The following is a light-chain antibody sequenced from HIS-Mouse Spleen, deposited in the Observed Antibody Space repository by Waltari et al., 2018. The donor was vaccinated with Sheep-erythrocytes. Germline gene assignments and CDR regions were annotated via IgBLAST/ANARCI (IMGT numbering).Light chain of an antibody. CDR1: KGIRSA. J-gene: IGKJ1*01. V-gene: IGKV1D-13*01. CDR3: QQFNNYPRT. CDR2: DAS. Sequence: AIQLTQSPSSLSASVGDRVTITCRASKGIRSALAWYQQKPGKAPKLLIYDASSLESGVPSRFSGRGSGTDFALTISSLQPEDFATYYCQQFNNYPRTFGQGTKVEIK.